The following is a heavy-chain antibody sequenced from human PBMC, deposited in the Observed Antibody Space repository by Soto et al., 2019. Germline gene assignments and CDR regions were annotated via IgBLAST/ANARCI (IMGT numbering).Heavy chain of an antibody. J-gene: IGHJ5*02. V-gene: IGHV4-31*03. CDR1: GGSISSCGYY. Sequence: SETLSLTCTVSGGSISSCGYYWSWIRQHPGKGLEWIGYIYYSGSTYYNPSLKSRVTISVDTSKNQFSLKLSSVTAADTAVYYCARVGGINWFDLWGQGTLVTVSS. D-gene: IGHD3-16*01. CDR2: IYYSGST. CDR3: ARVGGINWFDL.